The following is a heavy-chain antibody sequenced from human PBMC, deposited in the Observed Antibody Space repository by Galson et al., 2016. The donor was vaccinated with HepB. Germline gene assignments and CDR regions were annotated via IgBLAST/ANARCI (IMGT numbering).Heavy chain of an antibody. D-gene: IGHD3-10*01. CDR3: AKDPYYYGSGIDLSFDY. Sequence: CAASGFRFSSSGMHWVRQASGKGLEWVAVILYDGSKKYYADSVKGRFTISRDTSKNTLYLQMNSLRAEDTAVYYCAKDPYYYGSGIDLSFDYWGQGTLVTVSS. CDR1: GFRFSSSG. V-gene: IGHV3-30*18. CDR2: ILYDGSKK. J-gene: IGHJ4*02.